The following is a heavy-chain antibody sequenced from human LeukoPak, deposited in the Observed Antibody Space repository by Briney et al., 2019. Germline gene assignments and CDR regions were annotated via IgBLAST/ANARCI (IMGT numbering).Heavy chain of an antibody. V-gene: IGHV5-51*01. CDR3: ARHHDYGDYGCFDY. D-gene: IGHD4-17*01. J-gene: IGHJ4*02. CDR1: GYTFTSYW. CDR2: IYPGDSDT. Sequence: GGSLKISCETSGYTFTSYWIGWVRQMPGKGLEWMGIIYPGDSDTRYSPSFQGQVTISADKSIRTAYLQWSSLKASDTAIYYCARHHDYGDYGCFDYWGQGTLVTVSS.